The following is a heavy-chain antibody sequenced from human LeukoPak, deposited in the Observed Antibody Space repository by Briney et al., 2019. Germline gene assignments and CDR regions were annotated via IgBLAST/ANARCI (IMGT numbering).Heavy chain of an antibody. V-gene: IGHV1-2*02. CDR3: ARGRTEQWLVPYILSLDY. CDR2: INPNSGGT. CDR1: GGTFSSYA. D-gene: IGHD6-19*01. Sequence: GASVKVSCKASGGTFSSYAISWVRQAPGQGLEWMGWINPNSGGTNYAQKFQGRVTMTRDTSISTAYMELSRLRSDDTAVYYCARGRTEQWLVPYILSLDYWGQGTLVTVSS. J-gene: IGHJ4*02.